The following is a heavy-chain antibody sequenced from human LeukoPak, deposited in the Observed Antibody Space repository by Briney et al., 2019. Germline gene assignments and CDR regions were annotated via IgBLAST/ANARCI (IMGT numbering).Heavy chain of an antibody. J-gene: IGHJ4*02. CDR1: GFTVSSNY. CDR2: IYSGGST. V-gene: IGHV3-53*01. D-gene: IGHD5-12*01. CDR3: ARGGYSGYEDLYYFDY. Sequence: PGGSLRLSCAASGFTVSSNYMSWVRQTPGKGLEWVSVIYSGGSTYYADSVKGRFAISRDNSKNTLYLQMNSLRAEDTAVYYCARGGYSGYEDLYYFDYWGQGTLVTVSS.